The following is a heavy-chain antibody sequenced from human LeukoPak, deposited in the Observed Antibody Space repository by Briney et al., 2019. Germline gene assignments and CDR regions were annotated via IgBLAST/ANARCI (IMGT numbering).Heavy chain of an antibody. CDR3: AREVVPAAIEFGFDY. CDR2: IIPIFGIA. Sequence: SVKVSCKASGGTFSSYAISWVRQAPGQGLEWMGRIIPIFGIANYAQKFQSRVTITADKSTSTAYMELSSLRSEDTAVYYCAREVVPAAIEFGFDYWGQGTLVTVSS. D-gene: IGHD2-2*02. J-gene: IGHJ4*02. V-gene: IGHV1-69*04. CDR1: GGTFSSYA.